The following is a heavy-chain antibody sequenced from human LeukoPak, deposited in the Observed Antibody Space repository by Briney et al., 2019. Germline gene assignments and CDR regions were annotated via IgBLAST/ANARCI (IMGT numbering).Heavy chain of an antibody. Sequence: SETLSLTCAVYGWSFNDYYWNWIRQPPGKGLEWIGEINARGDTNYNPSLKSRVNISVDTSKKQFSLRLTSMIAADTALYYCARGQVPAARGYNWFDPWGQGTLVSVSS. CDR3: ARGQVPAARGYNWFDP. J-gene: IGHJ5*02. CDR1: GWSFNDYY. CDR2: INARGDT. D-gene: IGHD2-2*01. V-gene: IGHV4-34*01.